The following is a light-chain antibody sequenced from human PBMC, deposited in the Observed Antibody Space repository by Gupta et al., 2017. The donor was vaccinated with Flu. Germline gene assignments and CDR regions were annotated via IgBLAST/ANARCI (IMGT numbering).Light chain of an antibody. Sequence: TPRQAASGDRETIQCRVHRDGRNYLYWYQQKPGQVPQLLICEGSHRRSGVSDRFSGSGSGTEFTLRISRVEAEDVGVYYCKQCLQFPRTFGEGTKVEI. V-gene: IGKV2D-29*01. CDR3: KQCLQFPRT. J-gene: IGKJ2*01. CDR2: EGS. CDR1: QCRVHRDGRNY.